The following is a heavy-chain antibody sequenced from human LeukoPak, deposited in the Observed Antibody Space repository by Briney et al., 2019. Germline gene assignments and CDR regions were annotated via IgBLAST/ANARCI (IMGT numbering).Heavy chain of an antibody. CDR1: GYTFTSYG. Sequence: ASVKVSCKASGYTFTSYGISWVRQAPGQGLEWMGWISAYNGNTNYAQKLQGRVTMTRDTSISTAYMELSRLRSDDTAVYYCARDPVTIFGVASMDVWGKGTTVTVSS. D-gene: IGHD3-3*01. J-gene: IGHJ6*03. CDR3: ARDPVTIFGVASMDV. V-gene: IGHV1-18*01. CDR2: ISAYNGNT.